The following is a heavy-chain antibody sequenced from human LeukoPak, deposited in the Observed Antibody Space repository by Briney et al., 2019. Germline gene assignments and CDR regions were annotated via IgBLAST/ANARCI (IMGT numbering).Heavy chain of an antibody. CDR1: GFTFSSYG. CDR2: IWYDGSNK. CDR3: AKEHDYGDYGHYYGMDV. V-gene: IGHV3-33*06. J-gene: IGHJ6*02. D-gene: IGHD4-17*01. Sequence: GGSLRLSCAASGFTFSSYGMHWVRQAPGKGLEWVAVIWYDGSNKYYADSVKGRFTISRDNSKNTLYLQMNSLRAEDTAVYYCAKEHDYGDYGHYYGMDVWGQGTTVTVSS.